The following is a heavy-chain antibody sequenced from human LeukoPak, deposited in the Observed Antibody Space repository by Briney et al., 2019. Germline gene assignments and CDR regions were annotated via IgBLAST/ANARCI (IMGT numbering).Heavy chain of an antibody. J-gene: IGHJ4*02. V-gene: IGHV4-39*01. CDR2: IWYTGNT. CDR3: ARLFDS. Sequence: SETLSLTCTVSGGSISGSSYYWGWVRQPPGKGLEWIGKIWYTGNTYYSPSVQSRLTISVDTSKNQFSLRRSSVTAADTALYYCARLFDSWGQGILVTVSS. CDR1: GGSISGSSYY.